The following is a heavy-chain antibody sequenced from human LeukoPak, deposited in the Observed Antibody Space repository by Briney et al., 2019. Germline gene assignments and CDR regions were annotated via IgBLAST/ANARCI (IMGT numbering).Heavy chain of an antibody. J-gene: IGHJ4*01. D-gene: IGHD3-10*01. Sequence: SETLSLTCTVSGDSISSTSYYWDWIRQPPGKGLEWIGSIYNSGTTYYNPSLKSRVTISVDTSKNQFSLKVSSVTAADTAVYYRASRVYGLGSFNYWGQGTLVTVSS. CDR1: GDSISSTSYY. CDR3: ASRVYGLGSFNY. CDR2: IYNSGTT. V-gene: IGHV4-39*01.